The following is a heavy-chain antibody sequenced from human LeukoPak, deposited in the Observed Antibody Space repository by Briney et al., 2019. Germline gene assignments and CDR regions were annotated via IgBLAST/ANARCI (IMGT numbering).Heavy chain of an antibody. V-gene: IGHV3-23*01. CDR1: GFTFSSYA. D-gene: IGHD3-3*01. J-gene: IGHJ4*02. Sequence: GGSLRLSCAASGFTFSSYAMSWVRQAPGKGLEWVSAISGSGGSTYYADSVKGRFTISRDNSKNTLYLQMNSLRAEDTAVYYCAKDAGGLWYYDFWSGYYAPFFDYWGQGTLVTVSS. CDR3: AKDAGGLWYYDFWSGYYAPFFDY. CDR2: ISGSGGST.